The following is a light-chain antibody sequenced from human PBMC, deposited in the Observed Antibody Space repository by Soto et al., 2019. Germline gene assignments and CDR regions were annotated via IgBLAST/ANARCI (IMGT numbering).Light chain of an antibody. CDR1: QDVSGSY. J-gene: IGKJ1*01. CDR2: ATS. V-gene: IGKV3-20*01. Sequence: EIVLTQSPGTLSLSPGERATLSCRASQDVSGSYLAWYQQKPGQTPRLLIYATSRRATGIPDRFSGSWSGTDFTLTISRVEPEDFAVYYCQHYSSSPWTFGQGNPV. CDR3: QHYSSSPWT.